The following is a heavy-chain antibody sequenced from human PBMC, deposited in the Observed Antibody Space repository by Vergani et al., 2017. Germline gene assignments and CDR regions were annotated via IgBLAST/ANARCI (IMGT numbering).Heavy chain of an antibody. V-gene: IGHV4-61*02. CDR3: ARGLHYGSGRGFDY. Sequence: QVQLQESGPGLVKPSQTLYLTCTVSGCSISSGSYYWSWIRQPAGKGLEWIGRIYTSGSTNYNPSLKSRLTISVDTSKNQFSLKLIYVTAADTAVYYCARGLHYGSGRGFDYWGQGTLVTVSS. J-gene: IGHJ4*02. CDR1: GCSISSGSYY. CDR2: IYTSGST. D-gene: IGHD3-10*01.